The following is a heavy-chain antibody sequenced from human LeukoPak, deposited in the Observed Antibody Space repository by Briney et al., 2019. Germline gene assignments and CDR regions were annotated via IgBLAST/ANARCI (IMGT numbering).Heavy chain of an antibody. V-gene: IGHV1-69*13. Sequence: SVKVSCKASGGTFSSYAISWVRQAPGQGLEWMGGVIPIFGTANYAQKFQGRVTITADESTSTAYMELSSLRSEDTAVYYCALRYCSGGSCYHFDYWGQGTLVTVSS. CDR1: GGTFSSYA. CDR2: VIPIFGTA. D-gene: IGHD2-15*01. J-gene: IGHJ4*02. CDR3: ALRYCSGGSCYHFDY.